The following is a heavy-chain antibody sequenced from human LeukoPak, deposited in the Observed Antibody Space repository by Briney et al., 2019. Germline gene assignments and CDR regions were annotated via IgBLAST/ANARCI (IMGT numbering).Heavy chain of an antibody. CDR3: ARVGSYYDFWSSDYYYMDV. Sequence: SETLSLTCTVSGGSISSYYWSWIRQPPGKGLEWIGYIYYSGSTNYNPSLKSRVTISVDTSKNQFSLKLSSVTAADTAVYYCARVGSYYDFWSSDYYYMDVWGKGTTVTASS. J-gene: IGHJ6*03. D-gene: IGHD3-3*01. CDR1: GGSISSYY. CDR2: IYYSGST. V-gene: IGHV4-59*01.